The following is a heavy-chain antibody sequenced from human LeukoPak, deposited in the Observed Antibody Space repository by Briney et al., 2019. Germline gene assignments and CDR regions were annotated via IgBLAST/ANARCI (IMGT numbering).Heavy chain of an antibody. D-gene: IGHD3-10*01. CDR2: INTNSGGT. CDR1: GYTFTGYY. J-gene: IGHJ4*02. CDR3: ARATMVRGVT. Sequence: ASVKVSCKASGYTFTGYYMHWVRQAPGQGLEWVGWINTNSGGTNYAQKFRGRVTMTRDTSISTAYMELSRLRSDDTAVYYCARATMVRGVTWGQGTLVTVSS. V-gene: IGHV1-2*02.